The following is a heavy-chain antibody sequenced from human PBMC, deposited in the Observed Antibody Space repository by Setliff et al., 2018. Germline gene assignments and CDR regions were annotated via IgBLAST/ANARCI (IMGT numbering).Heavy chain of an antibody. D-gene: IGHD1-1*01. V-gene: IGHV4-39*01. J-gene: IGHJ4*02. CDR3: ARTGTYRYFDY. CDR1: GASLNSGTYY. Sequence: SETLSLTCTVSGASLNSGTYYWGWIRQPPGKGLEWIGRIYYRGDTYYNPSLKGRLTISVGTAQNQFSLRLTSVTAADTAVYYCARTGTYRYFDYWGQGALVTVSS. CDR2: IYYRGDT.